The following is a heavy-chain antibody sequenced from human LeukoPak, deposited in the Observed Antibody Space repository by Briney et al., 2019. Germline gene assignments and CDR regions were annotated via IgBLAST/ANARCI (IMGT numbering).Heavy chain of an antibody. D-gene: IGHD3-3*01. CDR1: GGSFSGYY. J-gene: IGHJ4*02. V-gene: IGHV4-34*01. CDR2: INHSGSI. Sequence: SETLSLTCAVYGGSFSGYYWSWIRQPPGKGLEWIGEINHSGSINYNPSLKSRVTISVDTSKNQFSLKLSSVTAADTAVYYCARRITIFGVVRPYFDYWGQGTLVTVSS. CDR3: ARRITIFGVVRPYFDY.